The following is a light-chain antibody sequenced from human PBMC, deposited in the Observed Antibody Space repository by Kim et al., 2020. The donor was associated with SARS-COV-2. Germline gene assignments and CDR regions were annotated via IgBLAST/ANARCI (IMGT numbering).Light chain of an antibody. CDR2: STN. V-gene: IGLV1-44*01. CDR3: SAWDDSLNGRV. J-gene: IGLJ3*02. Sequence: ELTQPPSASGTPGQRVTISCSGSSSNIGSKSVNWYQQLPGTAPKVLIYSTNQRPSVVPDRFSGSQSGTSASLSISGLQSEDEADYYCSAWDDSLNGRVFGGGTQLPVL. CDR1: SSNIGSKS.